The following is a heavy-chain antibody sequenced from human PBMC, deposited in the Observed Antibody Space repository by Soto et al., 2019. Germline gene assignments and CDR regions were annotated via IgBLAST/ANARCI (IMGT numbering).Heavy chain of an antibody. V-gene: IGHV1-69*06. CDR3: TKDGDSADYGY. D-gene: IGHD2-21*01. Sequence: QVHLVQSGPEVKRPGSSVKVSCKASGDTFGRNAIHWVRQAPGQGLEWMGGIIPMFPTTNYAQKFKGRPTIYADKSTGTAYMEMTSLRSEDTAVYYCTKDGDSADYGYWGQGTLVTVSS. J-gene: IGHJ4*02. CDR1: GDTFGRNA. CDR2: IIPMFPTT.